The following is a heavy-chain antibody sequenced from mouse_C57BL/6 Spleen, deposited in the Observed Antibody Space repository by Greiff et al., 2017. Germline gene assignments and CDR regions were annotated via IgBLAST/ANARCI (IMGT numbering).Heavy chain of an antibody. V-gene: IGHV1-52*01. D-gene: IGHD2-2*01. CDR1: GYTFTSYW. Sequence: QVQLQQPGAELVRPGSSVKLSCKASGYTFTSYWMHWVKQRPIQGLEWIGNIDPSDSETNYNQKFKDKATLTVDKSSSTAYMQLSSLTSEDSAVSYCARHGYYFDYWGQGTTLTVSS. CDR3: ARHGYYFDY. CDR2: IDPSDSET. J-gene: IGHJ2*01.